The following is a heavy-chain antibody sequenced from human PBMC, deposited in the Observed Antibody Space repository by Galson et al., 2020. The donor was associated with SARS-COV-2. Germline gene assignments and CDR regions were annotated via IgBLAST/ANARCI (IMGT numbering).Heavy chain of an antibody. Sequence: SENLSLTCVVSGGSLSGHYWTWIRQAPGKGLEWVGEINHRGTPKYSPSLKSRVTISLDMSDNQFSLKMRSVTAADTAVYYCARGPKHYFDASDFAWHLDAWGQGTLVTVSS. CDR1: GGSLSGHY. V-gene: IGHV4-34*01. J-gene: IGHJ5*02. D-gene: IGHD3-22*01. CDR3: ARGPKHYFDASDFAWHLDA. CDR2: INHRGTP.